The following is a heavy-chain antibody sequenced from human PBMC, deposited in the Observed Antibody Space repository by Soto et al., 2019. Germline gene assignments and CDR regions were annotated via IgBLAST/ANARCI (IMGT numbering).Heavy chain of an antibody. J-gene: IGHJ6*02. V-gene: IGHV1-18*01. CDR1: GYTFTSYG. Sequence: QVQLVQSGAEVKKPGASVKVSCKASGYTFTSYGISWVRQAPGQGLEWMGWISAYNGNTNYAQKLQGRVTITTDTSTRTAYLEPRSLSSDDTAVDYCPRRGIYSSGMDVWGQGTTVTVS. CDR2: ISAYNGNT. CDR3: PRRGIYSSGMDV.